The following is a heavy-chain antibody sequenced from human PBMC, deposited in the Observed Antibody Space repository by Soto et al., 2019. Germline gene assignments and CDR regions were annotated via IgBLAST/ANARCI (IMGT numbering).Heavy chain of an antibody. CDR1: GGSISSGGYY. J-gene: IGHJ4*02. CDR3: ARGFSGYDYFDY. D-gene: IGHD5-12*01. V-gene: IGHV4-31*03. Sequence: SASPSITCTVSGGSISSGGYYWSWIRQHPGKGLEWIWYIYYSGSTYYNPSLKSRVTISVDTSKNQFSLKLSSVTAGDTAVYYCARGFSGYDYFDYWGQGTLVTVSS. CDR2: IYYSGST.